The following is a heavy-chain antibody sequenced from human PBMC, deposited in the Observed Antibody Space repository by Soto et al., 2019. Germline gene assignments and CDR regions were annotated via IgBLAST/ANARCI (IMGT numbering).Heavy chain of an antibody. J-gene: IGHJ4*02. V-gene: IGHV4-59*02. D-gene: IGHD3-22*01. CDR2: IYHSGTT. Sequence: SETLSLTCPVSEETVTGPYWSWIRQPPGKTLEWIGYIYHSGTTTYNPSLKSRVSISVDTSISTAYMELSRLRSDDTAVYYCAREDYYDNSAYPFNDWGQGTLVTVSS. CDR1: EETVTGPY. CDR3: AREDYYDNSAYPFND.